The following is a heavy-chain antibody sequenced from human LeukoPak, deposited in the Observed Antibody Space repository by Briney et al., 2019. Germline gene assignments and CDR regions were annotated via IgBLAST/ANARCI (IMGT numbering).Heavy chain of an antibody. CDR1: GYTFNSYG. CDR2: IGAYNGNT. CDR3: ARGPYGSGSWLTDDY. J-gene: IGHJ4*02. V-gene: IGHV1-18*01. D-gene: IGHD3-10*01. Sequence: VASVKVSCKASGYTFNSYGISWVRQAPGQGLEWMGWIGAYNGNTNYAQKLQGRVTMTTDTSTSTAYMELRSLRSDDTAVYYCARGPYGSGSWLTDDYWGQGTLVSVSS.